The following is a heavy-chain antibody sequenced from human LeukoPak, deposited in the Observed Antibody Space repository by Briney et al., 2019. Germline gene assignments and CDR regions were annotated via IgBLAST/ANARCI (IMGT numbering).Heavy chain of an antibody. Sequence: GGSLRLSCAASGFTLSSYTMNWVRQAPGKGLEWVSSISSGSSYIYYADSAKGRFTISRDNAKNSLSLQMNSLRAEDTAVYYCARALNYDILTGYCDYWGQGTLVTVSS. J-gene: IGHJ4*02. D-gene: IGHD3-9*01. V-gene: IGHV3-21*01. CDR1: GFTLSSYT. CDR2: ISSGSSYI. CDR3: ARALNYDILTGYCDY.